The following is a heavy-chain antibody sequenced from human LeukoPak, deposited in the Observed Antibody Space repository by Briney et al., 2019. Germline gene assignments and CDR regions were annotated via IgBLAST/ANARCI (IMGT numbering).Heavy chain of an antibody. D-gene: IGHD2-15*01. CDR2: ISYDGSNK. CDR1: GFTFSSYG. J-gene: IGHJ4*02. CDR3: ARRGWYFAFDY. V-gene: IGHV3-30*03. Sequence: PGGSLRLSCAASGFTFSSYGMHWVRQAPGKGLEWVAVISYDGSNKYYVDSVKGRFTISRDNAKNSLYLQMNSLRAEDTAVYYCARRGWYFAFDYWGQGTLVSVSS.